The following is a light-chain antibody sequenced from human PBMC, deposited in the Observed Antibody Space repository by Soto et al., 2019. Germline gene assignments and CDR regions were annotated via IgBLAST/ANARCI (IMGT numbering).Light chain of an antibody. J-gene: IGKJ2*02. CDR3: QQPDSYPCT. CDR1: QGFSNS. Sequence: DIQLTQSPSFLSASVGDRVTITCRASQGFSNSLAWYQQKPGKAPKLLIYAASTLQSVVPSRFSGSGSGTEFTLTISSLQPEDFATYYCQQPDSYPCTFGQGTNLEIK. CDR2: AAS. V-gene: IGKV1-9*01.